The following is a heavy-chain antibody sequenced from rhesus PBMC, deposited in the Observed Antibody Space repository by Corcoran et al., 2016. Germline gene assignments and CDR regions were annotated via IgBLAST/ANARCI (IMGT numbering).Heavy chain of an antibody. J-gene: IGHJ4*01. CDR1: GGPIRSNH. D-gene: IGHD3-34*01. CDR3: ARDRWGDYKSDY. Sequence: QLQLQESGPGLVKPSSTLSLTCAVSGGPIRSNHWSCIRQPPGKGLGWIGRISGSGGSPAYNPALKRRGTSSTDPSKNQCSLKLSSVNAADRAVYYCARDRWGDYKSDYWGQGVLVTVSS. V-gene: IGHV4-173*01. CDR2: ISGSGGSP.